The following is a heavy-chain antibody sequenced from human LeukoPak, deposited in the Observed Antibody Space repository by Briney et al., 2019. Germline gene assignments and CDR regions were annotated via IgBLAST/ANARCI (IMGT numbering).Heavy chain of an antibody. CDR3: ARSISGSYFGYFDY. Sequence: GGSLRLSCAASGFTFSTYIMNWVRQAPGKGLEWISYIHSSSSSIYYADSVKGRFTISRDNSKNTLYLQMNSLRAEDTAVYYCARSISGSYFGYFDYWGQGTLVTVSS. CDR1: GFTFSTYI. V-gene: IGHV3-48*01. CDR2: IHSSSSSI. D-gene: IGHD1-26*01. J-gene: IGHJ4*02.